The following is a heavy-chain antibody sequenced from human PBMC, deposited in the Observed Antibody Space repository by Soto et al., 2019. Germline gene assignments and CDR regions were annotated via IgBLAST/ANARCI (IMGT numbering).Heavy chain of an antibody. V-gene: IGHV4-59*01. CDR2: IYDDGSA. CDR3: AGDKYCSGGSCRRNWFDP. CDR1: GGSISSSY. D-gene: IGHD2-15*01. Sequence: LSLTCTVSGGSISSSYWSWIRQPPGKGLEWLAYIYDDGSANYNPSLKSRATISLDMSKNQFSLKLTSVTAADTAVYYCAGDKYCSGGSCRRNWFDPWGQGTLVTVSS. J-gene: IGHJ5*02.